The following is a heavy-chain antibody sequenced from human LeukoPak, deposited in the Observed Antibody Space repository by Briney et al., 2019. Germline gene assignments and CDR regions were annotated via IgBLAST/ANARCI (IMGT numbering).Heavy chain of an antibody. J-gene: IGHJ5*02. D-gene: IGHD3-3*01. CDR3: ARRWTTSDYYTVLDP. Sequence: SETLSLTCSVSGGSISSHSWSWIRQPPGKELEWIAYIYHSGSVDYNPSLKSRVTISVDTSKNEVSLKLRSVTAADTAVYFCARRWTTSDYYTVLDPWGQGTPVTVSS. V-gene: IGHV4-59*11. CDR2: IYHSGSV. CDR1: GGSISSHS.